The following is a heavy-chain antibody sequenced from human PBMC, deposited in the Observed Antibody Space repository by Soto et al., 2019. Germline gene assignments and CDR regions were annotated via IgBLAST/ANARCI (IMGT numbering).Heavy chain of an antibody. D-gene: IGHD2-15*01. V-gene: IGHV4-59*01. Sequence: LSLTCTVSGGSISNYYWTWIRQPPGKGLEWIGYIYYSGSTNYNPSLKSRVTISVDTSKNQFSLKLSSVTAVDTAVYYCATNRGGTPTPFDYWGQGTLVTVSS. CDR2: IYYSGST. CDR3: ATNRGGTPTPFDY. CDR1: GGSISNYY. J-gene: IGHJ4*02.